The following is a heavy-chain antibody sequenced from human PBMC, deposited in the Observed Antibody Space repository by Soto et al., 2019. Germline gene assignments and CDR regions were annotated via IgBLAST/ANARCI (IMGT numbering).Heavy chain of an antibody. J-gene: IGHJ4*02. CDR3: ARDWSRYYDNSGLIWFY. CDR1: GYTFRSYG. V-gene: IGHV1-18*04. D-gene: IGHD3-22*01. CDR2: ISAYNGDT. Sequence: ASVKVSCKASGYTFRSYGISWVLQAPGQGLEWVGWISAYNGDTHYAPKFQDRITLATETSTDTAYMGLRSLRLDDTAVYYCARDWSRYYDNSGLIWFYWGQGSLVTVSS.